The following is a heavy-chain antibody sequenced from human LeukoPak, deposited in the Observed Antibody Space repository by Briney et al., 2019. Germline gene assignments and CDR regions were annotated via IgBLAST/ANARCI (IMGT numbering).Heavy chain of an antibody. D-gene: IGHD2-15*01. V-gene: IGHV3-33*01. CDR2: IWYDGSNK. Sequence: GGSLRLSCAASGYPFSSYGIHWVREAPGKGLEWVAVIWYDGSNKYYADSVKGRFTISRDNSKNTLYLQMNSLRAEVTAVYYCARDRDINYYMDVWGKGTTVTVSS. J-gene: IGHJ6*03. CDR1: GYPFSSYG. CDR3: ARDRDINYYMDV.